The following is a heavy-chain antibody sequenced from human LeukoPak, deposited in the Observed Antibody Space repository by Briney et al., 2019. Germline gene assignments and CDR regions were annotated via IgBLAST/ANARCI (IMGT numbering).Heavy chain of an antibody. CDR1: GGSISSYY. Sequence: SETLSLTCTVSGGSISSYYWSWIRQPPGKGLEWIACISYSGSTKYNPSLKSRVTISVDTSKNQFSLKLSSVTAADTAVYYCARKSSSGWYFDHWGQGTLVTVSS. CDR3: ARKSSSGWYFDH. J-gene: IGHJ4*02. V-gene: IGHV4-59*01. CDR2: ISYSGST. D-gene: IGHD6-19*01.